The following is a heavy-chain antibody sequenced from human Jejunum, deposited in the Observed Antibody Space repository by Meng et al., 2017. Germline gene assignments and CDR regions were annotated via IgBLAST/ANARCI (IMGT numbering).Heavy chain of an antibody. CDR1: GYTFTNYV. D-gene: IGHD5-18*01. CDR3: ARDMYSYGYYDY. CDR2: INTNTGKA. J-gene: IGHJ4*02. Sequence: ASVKVSCKSSGYTFTNYVINWVRQAPGEGLEWMGRINTNTGKATYAQDFTGRFVFSLDTSVTTAYLEISSLEAEDTATYYCARDMYSYGYYDYWGQGTLVTVSS. V-gene: IGHV7-4-1*02.